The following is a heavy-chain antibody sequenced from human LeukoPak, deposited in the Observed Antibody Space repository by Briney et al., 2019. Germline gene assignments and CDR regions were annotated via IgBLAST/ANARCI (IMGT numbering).Heavy chain of an antibody. J-gene: IGHJ4*02. CDR3: AKNTQYSGYYDC. Sequence: AGGSLRLSCAASGFTFSSYPMTWVRQAPGKGPEWVSFISDSGGITYYADSVKGRFTISRDNSKNTLYLQMNSLRAEDTAVYYCAKNTQYSGYYDCWGQGTLVAVSS. CDR1: GFTFSSYP. D-gene: IGHD6-6*01. CDR2: ISDSGGIT. V-gene: IGHV3-23*01.